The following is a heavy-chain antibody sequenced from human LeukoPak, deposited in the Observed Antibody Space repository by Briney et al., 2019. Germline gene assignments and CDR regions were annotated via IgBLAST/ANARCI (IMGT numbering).Heavy chain of an antibody. Sequence: SETLSLTCTVSGGSISSGDYYWSWIRQPPGKGLEWIGYIYYSGSTYYNPSLKSRVTISVDTSKNQFSLKLSSVTAADTAVYYCAREGTVTTPTATDYWGQGTLVTVSP. J-gene: IGHJ4*02. CDR2: IYYSGST. V-gene: IGHV4-30-4*01. D-gene: IGHD4-17*01. CDR1: GGSISSGDYY. CDR3: AREGTVTTPTATDY.